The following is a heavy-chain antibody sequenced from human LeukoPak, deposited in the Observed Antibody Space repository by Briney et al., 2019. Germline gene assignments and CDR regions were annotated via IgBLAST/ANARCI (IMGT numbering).Heavy chain of an antibody. D-gene: IGHD3-10*01. J-gene: IGHJ2*01. Sequence: PPEARSLTCTDTGGSISSYFSSWIRQPPGKGLEWIGYMYCSGSTNHNPSDKSRVRISVDTSMNQFPLKLSSVTAADTAVHYCARSEHVFGDYRRYFDRWGRGTLVTVSS. CDR2: MYCSGST. CDR3: ARSEHVFGDYRRYFDR. V-gene: IGHV4-59*08. CDR1: GGSISSYF.